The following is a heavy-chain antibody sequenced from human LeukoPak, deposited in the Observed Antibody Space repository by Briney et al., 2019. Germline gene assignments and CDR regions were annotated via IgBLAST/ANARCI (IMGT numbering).Heavy chain of an antibody. CDR1: GFSFSSYW. CDR2: INPDGSNM. J-gene: IGHJ4*02. CDR3: VSGFLQWLH. D-gene: IGHD3-3*01. V-gene: IGHV3-7*01. Sequence: GGSLRLSCAASGFSFSSYWMSWVRQAPGKGLEWVANINPDGSNMLYVDSVKGRFTISRDNAKNSLYLQMNNLRAEDTAVYFCVSGFLQWLHWGQGTLVTVSS.